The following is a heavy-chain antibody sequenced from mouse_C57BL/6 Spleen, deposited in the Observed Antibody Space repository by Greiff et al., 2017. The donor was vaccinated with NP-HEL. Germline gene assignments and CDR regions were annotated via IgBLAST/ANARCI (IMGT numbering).Heavy chain of an antibody. J-gene: IGHJ4*01. Sequence: QVQLQQPGAELVMPGASVKLSCKASGYTFTSYWMHWVKQRPGQGLEWIGEIDPSDSYTNYNRKFKGQSTLTVDKSSSTAYMQLSSLTSEDSAVYYCARRIPHYYAMDDWGQGTSVTVSS. CDR3: ARRIPHYYAMDD. CDR1: GYTFTSYW. V-gene: IGHV1-69*01. D-gene: IGHD5-1-1*01. CDR2: IDPSDSYT.